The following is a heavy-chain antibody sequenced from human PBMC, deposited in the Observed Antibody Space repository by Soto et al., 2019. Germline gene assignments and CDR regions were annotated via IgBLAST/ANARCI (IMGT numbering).Heavy chain of an antibody. CDR1: GFTFSSYG. J-gene: IGHJ4*02. V-gene: IGHV3-33*01. CDR3: ARDFEAYCGGDCYPPFDY. D-gene: IGHD2-21*02. Sequence: QVQLVESGGGVVQPGRSLRLSCAASGFTFSSYGMHWVRQAPGKGLVWVAVIWYDGSNKCYADSVKGRFTISRDNSKNTLYLQMNSLRAEDTAAYYCARDFEAYCGGDCYPPFDYWGQGTLVTVSS. CDR2: IWYDGSNK.